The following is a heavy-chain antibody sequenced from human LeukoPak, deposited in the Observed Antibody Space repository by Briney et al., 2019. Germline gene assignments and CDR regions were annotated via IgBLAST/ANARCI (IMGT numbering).Heavy chain of an antibody. V-gene: IGHV3-21*01. D-gene: IGHD3-16*02. J-gene: IGHJ4*02. Sequence: PGGSLRLSCAASEFTFSSYSMNWVRQAPGKGLEWVSSISSSSSYIYYADSVKGRFTISRDNAKNSLYLQMNSLRAEDTAVYYCARTPSGYDYIWGSYRTYYFDYWGQGTLVTVSS. CDR1: EFTFSSYS. CDR3: ARTPSGYDYIWGSYRTYYFDY. CDR2: ISSSSSYI.